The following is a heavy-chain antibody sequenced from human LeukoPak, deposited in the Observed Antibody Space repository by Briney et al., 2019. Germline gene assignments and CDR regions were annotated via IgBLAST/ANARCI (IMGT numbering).Heavy chain of an antibody. CDR1: GGSISSYY. D-gene: IGHD6-6*01. J-gene: IGHJ4*02. CDR3: VGSGYSSSGFSSDRVASRVYFDY. Sequence: PSETLSLTCTVSGGSISSYYWSWIRQPAGKGLEWIGRIYTSGSTNYNPSLKSRVTMSVDTSKNQFSLKLSSVTAADTAVYYCVGSGYSSSGFSSDRVASRVYFDYWGQGTLVTVSS. CDR2: IYTSGST. V-gene: IGHV4-4*07.